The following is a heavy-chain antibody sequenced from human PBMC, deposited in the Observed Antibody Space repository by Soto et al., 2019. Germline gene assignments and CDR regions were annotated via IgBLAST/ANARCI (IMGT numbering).Heavy chain of an antibody. CDR2: ISGRGGST. J-gene: IGHJ4*02. V-gene: IGHV3-23*01. D-gene: IGHD3-22*01. Sequence: EVQLLESGGGLVQPGGSLRLSCAASGFTLSNYAMSWVRQAPGKGLEWVSAISGRGGSTYYADSVKGRFTISRDNSKNTLYLQMNSLRAEDTAVYYCKTPYYDSSGYYFADFDYWGQGTLVTVSS. CDR3: KTPYYDSSGYYFADFDY. CDR1: GFTLSNYA.